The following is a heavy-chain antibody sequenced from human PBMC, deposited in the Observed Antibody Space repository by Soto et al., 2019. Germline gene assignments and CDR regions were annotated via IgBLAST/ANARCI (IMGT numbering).Heavy chain of an antibody. D-gene: IGHD2-15*01. CDR1: GFTFSSYA. CDR3: ARMASFYCSGGSCYPTYGMDV. V-gene: IGHV3-30-3*01. J-gene: IGHJ6*02. CDR2: ISYDGSNK. Sequence: QVQLVESGGGVVQPGRSLRLSCAASGFTFSSYAMHWVRQAPGKGLEWVAVISYDGSNKYYADSVKGRFTISRDNSKKTLYLQMNRLRAEDTAVYYCARMASFYCSGGSCYPTYGMDVWGQGTTVTVSS.